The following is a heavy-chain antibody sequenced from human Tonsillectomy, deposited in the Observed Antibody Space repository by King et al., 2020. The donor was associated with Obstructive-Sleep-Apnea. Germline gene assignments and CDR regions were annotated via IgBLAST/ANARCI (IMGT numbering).Heavy chain of an antibody. CDR1: GGSISSYY. CDR3: ARHSRPTGIAGY. Sequence: MQLQESGPGLVKPSETLSLTCTVSGGSISSYYWSWIRQPPGKGLEWIGYIYNSETTKYNPSLKSRVTISVDTSKNQFSLKLSPVTAADTAVYYCARHSRPTGIAGYWGQGTLVTVSS. J-gene: IGHJ4*02. CDR2: IYNSETT. D-gene: IGHD1-1*01. V-gene: IGHV4-59*08.